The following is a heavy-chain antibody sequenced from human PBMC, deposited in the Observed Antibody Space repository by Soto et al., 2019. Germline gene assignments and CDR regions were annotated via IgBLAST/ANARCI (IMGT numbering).Heavy chain of an antibody. J-gene: IGHJ6*02. Sequence: GGSLRLSCAASGFTLSTYDMHWVRQATGKGLEWVATIGSAGDTYYPGSVKGRFTISRENAKNSLYLQMNSLRAEDTAVYYCARDNKETRYYYYGMDVWGQGTTVTVSS. CDR2: IGSAGDT. CDR3: ARDNKETRYYYYGMDV. CDR1: GFTLSTYD. V-gene: IGHV3-13*01.